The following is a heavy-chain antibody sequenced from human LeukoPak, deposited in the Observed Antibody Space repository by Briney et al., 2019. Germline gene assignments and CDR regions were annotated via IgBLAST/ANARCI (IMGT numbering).Heavy chain of an antibody. CDR1: GFTFSRYS. CDR2: IYVTGNYI. V-gene: IGHV3-21*01. Sequence: GGSLRLSCATSGFTFSRYSFRWVRQAPGKGLEWVASIYVTGNYISYADSVRGRVTISRDNAKNSVYLQMNSLRADDTAVYYCAREFNTFGNFDFWGQGTLVTVSS. D-gene: IGHD2/OR15-2a*01. CDR3: AREFNTFGNFDF. J-gene: IGHJ4*02.